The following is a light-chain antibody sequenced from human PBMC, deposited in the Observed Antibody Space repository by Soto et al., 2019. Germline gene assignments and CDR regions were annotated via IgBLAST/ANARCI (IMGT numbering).Light chain of an antibody. J-gene: IGKJ1*01. CDR1: QAVNTR. CDR2: LTS. V-gene: IGKV3-11*01. CDR3: QQHSHWPPWT. Sequence: EIVLTQSPATLSSFPGDRVTLSCRASQAVNTRLAWYQHKPGQAPRLLIYLTSNRAAGIPARFSGSGSETDFTLTISDVEPEDFAVYYCQQHSHWPPWTFGQGTKVDIK.